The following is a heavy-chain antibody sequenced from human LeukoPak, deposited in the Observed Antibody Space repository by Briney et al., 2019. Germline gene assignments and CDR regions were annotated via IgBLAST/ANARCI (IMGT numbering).Heavy chain of an antibody. CDR2: ISQSGST. Sequence: SETLSLTCAVSAYSISSDYYWGWIRQPPGKGLEWIGSISQSGSTYYNPSLKSRVTIIVDTSKNQFSLKLSSVTAADTAVYYAVAGYYGRGDYWGQGTLVSVSS. CDR1: AYSISSDYY. V-gene: IGHV4-38-2*01. J-gene: IGHJ4*02. CDR3: VAGYYGRGDY. D-gene: IGHD3-9*01.